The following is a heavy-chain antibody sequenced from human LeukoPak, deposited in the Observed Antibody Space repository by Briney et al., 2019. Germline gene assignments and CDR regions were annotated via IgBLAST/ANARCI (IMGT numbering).Heavy chain of an antibody. Sequence: GGSLRLSCAASGFTFSSYSMNWVRQAPGKGLEWVSSISSSSRYIYYADSVKGRFTISRDNAKNSLYLQMNSLRAEDTAVYYCARDVYSSGWTFDSWGQGTLVTVSS. CDR2: ISSSSRYI. D-gene: IGHD6-19*01. CDR1: GFTFSSYS. CDR3: ARDVYSSGWTFDS. V-gene: IGHV3-21*01. J-gene: IGHJ4*02.